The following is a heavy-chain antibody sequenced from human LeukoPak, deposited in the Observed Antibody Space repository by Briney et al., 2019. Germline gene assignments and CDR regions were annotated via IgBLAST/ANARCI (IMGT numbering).Heavy chain of an antibody. J-gene: IGHJ4*02. CDR3: AKDPSAYYYGSGSYDY. V-gene: IGHV3-23*01. D-gene: IGHD3-10*01. Sequence: GGSLRLSCAASGFTFGSYAMSWVRQAPGKGLEWVSAVSGSGGSTYYADSVKGRFTISRDNSKNTLYLQMNSLRAEDTAVYYCAKDPSAYYYGSGSYDYWGQGTLVTVSS. CDR2: VSGSGGST. CDR1: GFTFGSYA.